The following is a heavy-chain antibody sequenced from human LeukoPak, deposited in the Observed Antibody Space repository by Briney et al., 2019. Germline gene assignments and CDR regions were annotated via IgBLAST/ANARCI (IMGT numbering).Heavy chain of an antibody. V-gene: IGHV5-51*01. CDR1: GYSFTSYC. CDR2: IYPGDSDT. D-gene: IGHD3-10*01. CDR3: ARLRGVRGVYYFDY. Sequence: GESLKISCNGSGYSFTSYCIGWVRQMPGKGLEWMGIIYPGDSDTRYGPSFQGQVTISADKSISTAYLQWSSLKASDTAMYYCARLRGVRGVYYFDYWGQGTLVTVSS. J-gene: IGHJ4*02.